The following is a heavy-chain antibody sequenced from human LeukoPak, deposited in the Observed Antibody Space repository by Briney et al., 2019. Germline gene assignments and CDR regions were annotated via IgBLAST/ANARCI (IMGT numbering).Heavy chain of an antibody. CDR2: FDPEDGET. D-gene: IGHD6-13*01. CDR3: AKADSSSWYSPRDMDV. CDR1: GYTLTELS. Sequence: ASVKVSCKVSGYTLTELSMHWVRQAPGKGLEWMGGFDPEDGETIYAQKFQGRVTMTEDTSTDTAYMELSSLRAEDTAVYYCAKADSSSWYSPRDMDVWGKGTTVTISS. V-gene: IGHV1-24*01. J-gene: IGHJ6*03.